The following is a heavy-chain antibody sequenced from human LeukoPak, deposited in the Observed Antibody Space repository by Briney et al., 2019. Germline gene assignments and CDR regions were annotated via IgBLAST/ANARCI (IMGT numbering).Heavy chain of an antibody. Sequence: ASVKVSCKASGYTFTGYYMHWVRQAPGQGLEWMGWINPNSGGTNYAQKFQGRVTMTRDTSISTAYMGLSRLRSDDTAVYYCARVDSSSFLPLDYWGQGTLVTVSS. CDR1: GYTFTGYY. CDR2: INPNSGGT. CDR3: ARVDSSSFLPLDY. J-gene: IGHJ4*02. D-gene: IGHD6-13*01. V-gene: IGHV1-2*02.